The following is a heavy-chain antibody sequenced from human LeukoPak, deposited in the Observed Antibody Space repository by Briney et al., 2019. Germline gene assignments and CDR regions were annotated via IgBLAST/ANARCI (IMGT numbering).Heavy chain of an antibody. CDR1: GFTFSSYW. V-gene: IGHV3-7*01. CDR2: IKQDGSEK. CDR3: ARGPTRANSSDY. J-gene: IGHJ4*02. D-gene: IGHD2/OR15-2a*01. Sequence: GGSLRLSCAASGFTFSSYWMSWVRQAPGKGLEWVAKIKQDGSEKYYVDSVKGRFTLSRDNAKDSLYLQMNSLRAEDTAVYYCARGPTRANSSDYWGQGTLVTVSS.